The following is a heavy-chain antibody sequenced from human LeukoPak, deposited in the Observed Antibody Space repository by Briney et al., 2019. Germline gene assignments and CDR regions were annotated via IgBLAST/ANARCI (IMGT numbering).Heavy chain of an antibody. D-gene: IGHD3-22*01. J-gene: IGHJ5*02. CDR3: ASRTYYYDSSGSPHWFDP. CDR2: INHSGST. CDR1: GGSFSGYY. V-gene: IGHV4-34*01. Sequence: SETLSLTCAVYGGSFSGYYWSWIRQPPGKGLEWIGEINHSGSTNYNPSLKSRVTISVDKSKNQFSLKLSSVTAADTAVYYCASRTYYYDSSGSPHWFDPWGQGTLVTVSS.